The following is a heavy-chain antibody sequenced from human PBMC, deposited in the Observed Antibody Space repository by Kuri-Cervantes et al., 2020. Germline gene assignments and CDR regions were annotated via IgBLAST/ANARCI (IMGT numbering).Heavy chain of an antibody. J-gene: IGHJ5*02. V-gene: IGHV4-59*12. Sequence: SETLSLTCTVSGGSISSYYWSWIRQPPGKGLEWIGYIYYSGSTYYHPSLKSRVTISVDTSKNQFSLKLSSVTAADTAVYYCARDGAAGTGYWLDPWGQGTLVTVSS. CDR1: GGSISSYY. CDR2: IYYSGST. CDR3: ARDGAAGTGYWLDP. D-gene: IGHD6-13*01.